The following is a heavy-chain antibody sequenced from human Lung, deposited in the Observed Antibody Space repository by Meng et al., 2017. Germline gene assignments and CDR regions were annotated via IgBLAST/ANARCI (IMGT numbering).Heavy chain of an antibody. CDR2: IFYDGST. D-gene: IGHD6-19*01. CDR3: ARYRIGSGSYSGNCFDP. Sequence: PRHESAPGCGRPAETLSLPLYVSLRSFWSVTYYWSCIRQPPGKWLVPCVYIFYDGSTSYHPALNGLVTISGDPSKNQFSLKLSSITAANRAVHYCARYRIGSGSYSGNCFDPWGQGTLVTVSS. CDR1: LRSFWSVTYY. J-gene: IGHJ5*02. V-gene: IGHV4-61*01.